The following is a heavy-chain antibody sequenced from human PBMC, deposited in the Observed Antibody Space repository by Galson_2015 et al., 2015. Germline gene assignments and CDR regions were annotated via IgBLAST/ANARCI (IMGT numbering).Heavy chain of an antibody. J-gene: IGHJ4*02. CDR2: ISASGGVT. CDR1: GFIFSSYG. D-gene: IGHD3-22*01. V-gene: IGHV3-23*01. Sequence: SLRLSCAASGFIFSSYGITWVRQAPGKGLEWVSSISASGGVTYYSDSVKGRFTISRDNSKSTLYLQMSSLRAEDTAVYYCARESYNYDSSGYYVMDYWGQGTPVTVSS. CDR3: ARESYNYDSSGYYVMDY.